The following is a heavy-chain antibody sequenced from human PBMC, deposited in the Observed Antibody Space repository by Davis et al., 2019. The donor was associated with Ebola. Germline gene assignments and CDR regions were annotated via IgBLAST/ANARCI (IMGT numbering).Heavy chain of an antibody. CDR2: ISGDGGST. D-gene: IGHD3-3*01. J-gene: IGHJ6*02. CDR3: AKGETYYDFWSGSPTYGMDV. CDR1: GFTFDDYA. Sequence: GESLKISCAASGFTFDDYAMHWVRQAPGKGLEWVSLISGDGGSTYHADSVKGRFTISRDNSKNSLYLQMNSLRTEDTALYYCAKGETYYDFWSGSPTYGMDVWGQGTTVTVSS. V-gene: IGHV3-43*02.